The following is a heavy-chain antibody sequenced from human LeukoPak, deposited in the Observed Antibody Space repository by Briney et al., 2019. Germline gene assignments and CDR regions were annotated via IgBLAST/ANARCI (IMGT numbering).Heavy chain of an antibody. CDR1: GYSFTSYW. J-gene: IGHJ4*02. CDR3: ARGVIVGATTLDY. CDR2: ISVSTTSR. Sequence: GESLKISCKGSGYSFTSYWIGWVRQAPGKGLEWVSHISVSTTSRYYADSVMGRFTISRDNAKNSLYLQMNSLRDEDTAVYYCARGVIVGATTLDYWGQGTLVTVSS. V-gene: IGHV3-48*02. D-gene: IGHD1-26*01.